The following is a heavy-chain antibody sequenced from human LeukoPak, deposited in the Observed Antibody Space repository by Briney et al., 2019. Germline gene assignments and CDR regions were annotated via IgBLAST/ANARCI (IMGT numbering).Heavy chain of an antibody. Sequence: SETLSLTCAVYGGSFSGYHWSWIRQPPGKGLEWIGEINHSGSTNYNPSLKSRVTISVDTSKNQFSLKLSSVTAADMAVYYCARGQVPDYWGQGTLVTVSS. J-gene: IGHJ4*02. V-gene: IGHV4-34*01. CDR3: ARGQVPDY. CDR2: INHSGST. CDR1: GGSFSGYH.